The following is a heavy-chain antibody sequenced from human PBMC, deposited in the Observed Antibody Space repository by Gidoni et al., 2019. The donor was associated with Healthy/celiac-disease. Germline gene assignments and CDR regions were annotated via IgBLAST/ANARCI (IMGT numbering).Heavy chain of an antibody. J-gene: IGHJ4*02. CDR1: GFTFSSYA. Sequence: EVQLLESGGGSVQPGGSLILSCAASGFTFSSYAKSWVRQAPGKGLEWVAAMSGSGVSTYYADSVKGRVTISREHSKKTLVLQMNSLGAEDTAVYYCATDPSYRGITSYFDYWGQGTLVTVSS. CDR2: MSGSGVST. V-gene: IGHV3-23*01. D-gene: IGHD1-26*01. CDR3: ATDPSYRGITSYFDY.